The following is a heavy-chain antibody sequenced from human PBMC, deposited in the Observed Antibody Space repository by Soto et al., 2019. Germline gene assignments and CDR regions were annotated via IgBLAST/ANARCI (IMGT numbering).Heavy chain of an antibody. Sequence: ASVKVXXXXSGYTLTELSMHWVRQAPGKGLEWMGGFDPEDGETIYAQKFQGRVTMTEDTSTDTAYMELSSLRSEDTAVYYCATSSYYGSGSYHPNWFDPWGLGTLVTVSS. CDR1: GYTLTELS. J-gene: IGHJ5*02. D-gene: IGHD3-10*01. CDR3: ATSSYYGSGSYHPNWFDP. CDR2: FDPEDGET. V-gene: IGHV1-24*01.